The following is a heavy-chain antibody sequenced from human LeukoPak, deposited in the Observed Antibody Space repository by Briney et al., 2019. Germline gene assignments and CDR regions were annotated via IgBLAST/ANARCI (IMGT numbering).Heavy chain of an antibody. D-gene: IGHD1-14*01. CDR1: GFTFSSCG. CDR2: IGPTGTDR. J-gene: IGHJ4*02. Sequence: GGSLRLSCAASGFTFSSCGFNWDRQAPGKGLEWVSSIGPTGTDRYYADSVRGRFTISRDNAKNSMYLQMDSLRDEDTAVYYCATETIGRHYDYWGQGTLLTVSS. V-gene: IGHV3-21*01. CDR3: ATETIGRHYDY.